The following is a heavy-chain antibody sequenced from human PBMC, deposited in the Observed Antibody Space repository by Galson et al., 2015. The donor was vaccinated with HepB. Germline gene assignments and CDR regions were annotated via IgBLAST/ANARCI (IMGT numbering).Heavy chain of an antibody. CDR2: IGSSGTI. Sequence: SLRLSCAVSGFTISDYGIDWVRLPPGKGLEWVSGIGSSGTIYYTDSVKGRFTISRDNSKNTVYLQMDSLGAEDTAQYYCAVNMRRGTSDYWGQGTLVTVSS. V-gene: IGHV3-23*01. CDR3: AVNMRRGTSDY. D-gene: IGHD1-1*01. J-gene: IGHJ4*02. CDR1: GFTISDYG.